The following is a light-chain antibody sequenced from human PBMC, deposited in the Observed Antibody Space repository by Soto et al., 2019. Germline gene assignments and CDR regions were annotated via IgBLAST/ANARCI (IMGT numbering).Light chain of an antibody. CDR2: DAS. CDR1: QSVSSY. V-gene: IGKV3-11*01. Sequence: EIVLTQSPATLSLSPGERATLSCRASQSVSSYLAWYQQKPGQAPRLLIYDASNRATGIPARFSGSGSGTDFTLTTSSLEPEDFAVYYCQQRSNWPWTFGPGTKVDIK. J-gene: IGKJ3*01. CDR3: QQRSNWPWT.